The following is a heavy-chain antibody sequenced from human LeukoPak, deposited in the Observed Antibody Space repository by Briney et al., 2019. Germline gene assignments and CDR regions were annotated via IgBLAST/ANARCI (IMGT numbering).Heavy chain of an antibody. CDR2: INPNSGGT. V-gene: IGHV1-2*02. Sequence: ASVKVSCKASGYTFTGYYMHWVRQAPGQGLEWMGWINPNSGGTNYAQKFQGRVTMTRDTSLRPAYPALSRLRSDDTAGYYCARDVTVRFLEWFNYMDVWGKGTTVTVSS. D-gene: IGHD3-3*01. CDR3: ARDVTVRFLEWFNYMDV. CDR1: GYTFTGYY. J-gene: IGHJ6*03.